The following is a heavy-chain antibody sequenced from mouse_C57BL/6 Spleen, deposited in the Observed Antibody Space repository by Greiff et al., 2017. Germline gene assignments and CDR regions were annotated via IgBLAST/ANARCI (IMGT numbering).Heavy chain of an antibody. V-gene: IGHV1-52*01. J-gene: IGHJ3*01. CDR1: GYTFTSYW. CDR3: ARRGSSCSFAY. CDR2: IDPSDSET. Sequence: QVQLKQPGAELVRPGSSVKLSCKASGYTFTSYWMHWVKQRPIQGLEWIGNIDPSDSETHYNQKFKDKATLTVDKSSSTAYMQLSSLTSEDSAVYYCARRGSSCSFAYWGQGTLVTVAA. D-gene: IGHD1-1*01.